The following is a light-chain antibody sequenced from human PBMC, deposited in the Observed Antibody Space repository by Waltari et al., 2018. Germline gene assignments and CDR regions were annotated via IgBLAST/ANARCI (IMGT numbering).Light chain of an antibody. Sequence: DIQMTQSPFSLSASVGDRVTITCQASQDISNFLNWYQQKPGEAPKVLIYDASNLEPGVPSGFSGSGSGTHFTFTISSLQPGDIATYYCQQYDSLPYTFGQGTKLEIK. J-gene: IGKJ2*01. CDR2: DAS. CDR1: QDISNF. CDR3: QQYDSLPYT. V-gene: IGKV1-33*01.